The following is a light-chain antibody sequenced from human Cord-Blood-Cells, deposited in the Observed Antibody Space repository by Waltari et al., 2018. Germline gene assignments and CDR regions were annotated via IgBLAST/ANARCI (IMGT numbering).Light chain of an antibody. CDR3: SSYTSSSTYV. CDR2: EVS. V-gene: IGLV2-14*01. CDR1: SSAVGGFNS. J-gene: IGLJ1*01. Sequence: QSALTQPPSVSGSPGQSITISCTGTSSAVGGFNSGSWYQQHPGKAPKLMIYEVSNRPSGVSNRFSGSKSGNTASLTISGLQAEDEADYYCSSYTSSSTYVFGTGTKVTVL.